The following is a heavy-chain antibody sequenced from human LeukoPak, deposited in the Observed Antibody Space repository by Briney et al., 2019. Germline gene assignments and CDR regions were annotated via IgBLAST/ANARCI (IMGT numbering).Heavy chain of an antibody. V-gene: IGHV3-74*01. Sequence: SGGALRLSCAASGFTFSTYWMHRVGQNPEKGLVWVSRISPCGRSTTFVHSVKSRFPISRDNAKHQRYLQMNSLGAQATSVYYCPTDRVRGVIPLGFWGEGTLVTVSS. D-gene: IGHD3-10*01. CDR1: GFTFSTYW. CDR2: ISPCGRST. J-gene: IGHJ4*02. CDR3: PTDRVRGVIPLGF.